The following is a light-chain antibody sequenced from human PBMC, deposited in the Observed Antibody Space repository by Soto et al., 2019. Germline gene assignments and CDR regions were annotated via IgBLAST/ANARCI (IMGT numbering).Light chain of an antibody. V-gene: IGKV3-20*01. Sequence: EIVLTQSPGTLSLSPGERATLSCRASQSVSSSYLAWYQQKPGQAPRLLIYGASSRATGIPDRFSGSGSGTDFTLTISRLEPEDLAFYYCQQYGSSPPSTFGQGTRLEIK. CDR1: QSVSSSY. CDR3: QQYGSSPPST. J-gene: IGKJ5*01. CDR2: GAS.